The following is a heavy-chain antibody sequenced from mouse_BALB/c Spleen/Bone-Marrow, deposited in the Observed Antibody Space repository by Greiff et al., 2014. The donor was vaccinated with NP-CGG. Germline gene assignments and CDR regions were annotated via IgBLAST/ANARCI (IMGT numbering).Heavy chain of an antibody. Sequence: EVKLMESGGGLVKPGGSLKLSCAASGFTFSDYYMCWIRQTPEKRLEWVATVSDGGNYTYYPDSVKGRFTISRDNAKNNLYLQMSSLESEDTAMYCCVRSGERYGAMDYWGQGTSVTVSS. CDR2: VSDGGNYT. D-gene: IGHD2-10*02. J-gene: IGHJ4*01. CDR1: GFTFSDYY. V-gene: IGHV5-4*02. CDR3: VRSGERYGAMDY.